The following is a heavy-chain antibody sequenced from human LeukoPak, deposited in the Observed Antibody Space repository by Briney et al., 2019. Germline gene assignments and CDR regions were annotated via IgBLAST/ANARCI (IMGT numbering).Heavy chain of an antibody. CDR3: ARSEYSYGADAFDI. J-gene: IGHJ3*02. Sequence: SETLSLTCAIYGGSFSGYYWSWIRQPPGKGLEWIGEINHSGSTNYNPSLKSRVTISVETSKNQFSLKLSSVTAADTAVYYCARSEYSYGADAFDIWGQGTMVTVSS. D-gene: IGHD5-18*01. CDR2: INHSGST. CDR1: GGSFSGYY. V-gene: IGHV4-34*01.